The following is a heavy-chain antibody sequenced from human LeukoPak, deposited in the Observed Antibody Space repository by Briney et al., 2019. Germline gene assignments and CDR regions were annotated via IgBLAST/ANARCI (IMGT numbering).Heavy chain of an antibody. J-gene: IGHJ4*02. D-gene: IGHD4-17*01. V-gene: IGHV3-23*01. CDR2: IESSGATT. Sequence: GGSLRLSCAASGFTFSRYAMSWARQAPGKGLEWVSLIESSGATTYYADSVKGRFTISRDDSKNTLYLQMNSLRAEDTALYYCARDTYGAPDSWGQGTLVTVSS. CDR3: ARDTYGAPDS. CDR1: GFTFSRYA.